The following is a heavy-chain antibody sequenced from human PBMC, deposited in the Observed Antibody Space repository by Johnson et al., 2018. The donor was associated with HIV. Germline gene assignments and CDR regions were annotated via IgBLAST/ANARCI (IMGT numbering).Heavy chain of an antibody. CDR1: GFTFSSYW. J-gene: IGHJ3*02. V-gene: IGHV3-7*04. CDR3: AGVRLMGAFDI. CDR2: IKQDGSEK. D-gene: IGHD2-8*01. Sequence: EQLVESGGGLVQPGGSLRLSCAASGFTFSSYWMSWVRQAPGKGLEWVANIKQDGSEKYYVDSVKGRFTISRDNAKNSLYLQMNSLRAEDTAVYYCAGVRLMGAFDIWGQGTMVTVSS.